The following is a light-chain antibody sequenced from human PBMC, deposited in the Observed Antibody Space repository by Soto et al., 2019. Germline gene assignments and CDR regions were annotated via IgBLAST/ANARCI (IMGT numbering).Light chain of an antibody. J-gene: IGKJ4*01. V-gene: IGKV1-5*01. CDR2: DAS. CDR1: QSISSW. Sequence: DIQMTQSPSTLSASVGDRVTITCCSSQSISSWLAWYQQKPGKAPKLLIYDASSLESGVPSRFSGSGSATEFTLTISSLQHEDFATYYCQQYNSYSLTFGGGTKVDIK. CDR3: QQYNSYSLT.